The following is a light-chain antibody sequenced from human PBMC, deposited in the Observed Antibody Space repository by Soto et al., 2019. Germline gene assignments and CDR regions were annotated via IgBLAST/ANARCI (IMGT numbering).Light chain of an antibody. CDR2: DAS. J-gene: IGKJ5*01. CDR1: QRISTY. Sequence: DIQMTQSPTSLSASVGDRVAITCRAGQRISTYLNWYQQKPGKAPRLLLYDASSLETGVPSRFSGSGSGTDFTFTISSLQPEDIATYYCQHYDHLPITFGQGTRLEI. V-gene: IGKV1-33*01. CDR3: QHYDHLPIT.